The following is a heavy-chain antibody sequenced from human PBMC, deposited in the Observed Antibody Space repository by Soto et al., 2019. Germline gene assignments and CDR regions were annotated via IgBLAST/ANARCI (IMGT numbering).Heavy chain of an antibody. Sequence: GSLRLSCGAPGVTFKDYGMHWVRQAPGKGLEWVSVIYSGGSTYYADSVKGRFTISRDNSKNTLYLQMNSLRAEDTAVYYCAVRYQLPTYGMDVWGQGTTVTVSS. J-gene: IGHJ6*02. D-gene: IGHD2-2*01. V-gene: IGHV3-53*01. CDR3: AVRYQLPTYGMDV. CDR1: GVTFKDYG. CDR2: IYSGGST.